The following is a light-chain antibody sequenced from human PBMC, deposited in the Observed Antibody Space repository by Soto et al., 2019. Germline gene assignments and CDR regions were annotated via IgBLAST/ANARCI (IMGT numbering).Light chain of an antibody. CDR2: GAS. CDR3: QQYGDSPPT. V-gene: IGKV3-15*01. CDR1: QSVSDN. J-gene: IGKJ1*01. Sequence: EIVMTQSPDTLSVSPGERATLSCRASQSVSDNLAWHQQKPGQAPRLLIYGASTRATGIPVRFSGSGSETDFTLTISRLEPDDFAMYHCQQYGDSPPTFGQGTKVDIK.